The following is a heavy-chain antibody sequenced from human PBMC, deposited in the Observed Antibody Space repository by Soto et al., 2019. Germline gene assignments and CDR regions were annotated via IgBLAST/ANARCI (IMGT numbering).Heavy chain of an antibody. J-gene: IGHJ6*02. CDR2: MNPKSGHT. CDR3: ARTDGDLDV. CDR1: GYTFSSYD. D-gene: IGHD4-17*01. Sequence: QVQLVRSGAEVKKPGASVKVSCKASGYTFSSYDINWVRQATGQGLEWMGWMNPKSGHTGSAQKFQGRVTMTRDTSISTAYMELSSLRSEDTAIYYCARTDGDLDVWGQGTTVTVSS. V-gene: IGHV1-8*01.